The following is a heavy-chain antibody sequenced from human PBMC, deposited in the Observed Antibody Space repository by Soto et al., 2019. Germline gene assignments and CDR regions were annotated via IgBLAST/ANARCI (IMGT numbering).Heavy chain of an antibody. CDR2: ISSSSSYI. D-gene: IGHD5-12*01. Sequence: GGSLRLSCAASGFTFSSYSMNWVRQAPGKGLEWVSSISSSSSYIYYADSVKGRFTISRDNAKNSLYLQMNSLRAEDTAVYYCARSHSGYDSRPPGDYWGQGTLVTVSS. CDR1: GFTFSSYS. J-gene: IGHJ4*02. V-gene: IGHV3-21*01. CDR3: ARSHSGYDSRPPGDY.